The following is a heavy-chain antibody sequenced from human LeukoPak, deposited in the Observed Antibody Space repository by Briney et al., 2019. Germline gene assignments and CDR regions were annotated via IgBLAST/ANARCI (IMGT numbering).Heavy chain of an antibody. CDR3: ATDHRFGEFREGFGDY. CDR1: GYTLTELS. V-gene: IGHV1-24*01. D-gene: IGHD3-10*01. J-gene: IGHJ4*02. Sequence: ASVKVSCKVSGYTLTELSMHWVRQAPGKGLEWMGGFDPEDGETIYAQKFQGRVTMTEDTSTDTAYMELSSLRSEDTAVYYCATDHRFGEFREGFGDYWGQGTLVTVSS. CDR2: FDPEDGET.